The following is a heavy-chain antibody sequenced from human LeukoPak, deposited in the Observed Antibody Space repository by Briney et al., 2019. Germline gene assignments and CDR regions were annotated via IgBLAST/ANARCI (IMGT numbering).Heavy chain of an antibody. CDR1: GGSISSGSYY. J-gene: IGHJ4*02. CDR2: IYTSGST. CDR3: AREGVSKRDWNYYFDY. V-gene: IGHV4-61*02. Sequence: SETLSLTCTVSGGSISSGSYYWSWIRQPAGKGLEWIGRIYTSGSTNYNPSLECRVTISVDTSKNQFSLKLSSVTAADTAVYYCAREGVSKRDWNYYFDYWGQGTLVTVSS. D-gene: IGHD1-7*01.